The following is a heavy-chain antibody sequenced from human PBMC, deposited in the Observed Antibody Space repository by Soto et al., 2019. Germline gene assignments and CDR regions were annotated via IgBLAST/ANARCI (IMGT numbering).Heavy chain of an antibody. Sequence: ASVKVSCKVSGYTLIELSIHWVRQPPGAGLEWMGGLNAEEGETIYAQSFQGRVRMTQDTNTGTAYMELSSRTSDDTAVYYCASHLVMTHNFGLNMWGQGTAVTVSS. CDR3: ASHLVMTHNFGLNM. V-gene: IGHV1-24*01. D-gene: IGHD2-21*01. CDR1: GYTLIELS. CDR2: LNAEEGET. J-gene: IGHJ6*02.